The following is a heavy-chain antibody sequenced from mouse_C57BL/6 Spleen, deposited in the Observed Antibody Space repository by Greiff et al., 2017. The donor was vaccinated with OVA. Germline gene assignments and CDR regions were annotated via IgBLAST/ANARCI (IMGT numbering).Heavy chain of an antibody. D-gene: IGHD2-5*01. Sequence: QVQLQRSGPELVKPGASVKISCKASGYSFTSYYIHWVKQRPGQGLEWIGWIYPGSGNTKYNEKFKGKATLTADTSSSTAYMQLSSLTSEDSAVYYCARNSNYFDYWGQGTTLTVSS. CDR3: ARNSNYFDY. V-gene: IGHV1-66*01. CDR2: IYPGSGNT. J-gene: IGHJ2*01. CDR1: GYSFTSYY.